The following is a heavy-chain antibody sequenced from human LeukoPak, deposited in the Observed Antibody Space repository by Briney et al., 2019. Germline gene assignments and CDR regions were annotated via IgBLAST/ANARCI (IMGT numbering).Heavy chain of an antibody. D-gene: IGHD1-20*01. V-gene: IGHV1-2*02. CDR3: ARDRVTGTDFDY. CDR2: INPNSGGT. CDR1: GYTFTGYY. Sequence: ASVKVSCKAPGYTFTGYYMHWVRQAPGQGLEWMGWINPNSGGTNYAQKFQGRVTMTRDTSISTAYMELSRLRSDDTAVYYCARDRVTGTDFDYWGQGTLVTVSS. J-gene: IGHJ4*02.